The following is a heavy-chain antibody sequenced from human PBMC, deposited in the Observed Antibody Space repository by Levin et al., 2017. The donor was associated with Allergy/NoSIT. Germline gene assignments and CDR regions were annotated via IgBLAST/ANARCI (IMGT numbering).Heavy chain of an antibody. V-gene: IGHV3-33*01. D-gene: IGHD6-19*01. CDR3: ARDTTRIAVAGISDY. Sequence: GESLKISCAASGFTFSSYGMHWVRQAPGKGLEWVAVIWYDGSNKYYADSVKGRFTISRDNSKNTLYLQMNSLRAEDTAVYYCARDTTRIAVAGISDYWGQGTLVTVSS. CDR2: IWYDGSNK. CDR1: GFTFSSYG. J-gene: IGHJ4*02.